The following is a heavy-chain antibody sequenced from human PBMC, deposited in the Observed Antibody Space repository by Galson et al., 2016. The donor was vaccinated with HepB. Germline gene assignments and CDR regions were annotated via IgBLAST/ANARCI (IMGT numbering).Heavy chain of an antibody. J-gene: IGHJ4*02. D-gene: IGHD2-2*01. CDR3: ASKVRCTSNTCSPLEGFNY. CDR2: TYPGDSET. Sequence: QSGAEVKKPGESLRISCNCSGYSFTSYWIGWVRQVPGKGLEWVGNTYPGDSETRYGRSFEGHVTISADNSISTAYLQWNSLKASDTAIYYCASKVRCTSNTCSPLEGFNYWGQGTLVTVSS. CDR1: GYSFTSYW. V-gene: IGHV5-51*01.